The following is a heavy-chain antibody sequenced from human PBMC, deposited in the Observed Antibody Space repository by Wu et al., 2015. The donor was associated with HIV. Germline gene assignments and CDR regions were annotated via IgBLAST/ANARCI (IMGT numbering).Heavy chain of an antibody. CDR1: GYSITANY. V-gene: IGHV1-2*02. CDR3: ATTMFRGGADR. Sequence: QGQLVQSEGEVKKPGASVKVSCKASGYSITANYLFWVRQAPGQGLEWVGWINPNSGDRKYAQSFQGRVTMTRDKSVNTAYMELSSLRPDDTAVYFCATTMFRGGADRWGQGTLVIV. D-gene: IGHD3-10*01. CDR2: INPNSGDR. J-gene: IGHJ5*02.